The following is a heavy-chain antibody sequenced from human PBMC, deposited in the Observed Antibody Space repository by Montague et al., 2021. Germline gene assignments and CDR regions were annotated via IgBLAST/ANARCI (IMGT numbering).Heavy chain of an antibody. CDR3: ARGRGDGNNWAWDFDY. V-gene: IGHV5-51*01. CDR2: IYPGDSDT. Sequence: QSGAEVKKPGESLKISRKGSGYSFTRYWIGWVRQMPGKGLEWMGIIYPGDSDTRYSPSFQGQVTISADKSISTAYLQWSSLKASDTAMYYCARGRGDGNNWAWDFDYWGQGTLVTVSS. J-gene: IGHJ4*02. CDR1: GYSFTRYW. D-gene: IGHD5-24*01.